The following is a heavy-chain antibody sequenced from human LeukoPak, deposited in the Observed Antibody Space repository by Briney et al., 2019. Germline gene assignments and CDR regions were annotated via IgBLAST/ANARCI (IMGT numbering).Heavy chain of an antibody. CDR1: GFTFSSYW. V-gene: IGHV3-7*01. D-gene: IGHD1-7*01. CDR3: AKETSRALIFDP. Sequence: GGSLRLSCAASGFTFSSYWMSWVRQAPGKGLEWVANIKQDGSEKYYVDSVKGRFTISRDNSKNTLYLQMNSLRAEDTAVYYCAKETSRALIFDPWGQGTLVTVSS. J-gene: IGHJ5*02. CDR2: IKQDGSEK.